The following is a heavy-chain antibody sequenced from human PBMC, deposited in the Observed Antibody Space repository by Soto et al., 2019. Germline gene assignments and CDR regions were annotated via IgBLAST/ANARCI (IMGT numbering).Heavy chain of an antibody. Sequence: PGGSLRLSCAASGFTFSSYGMHWVRQAPGKGLEWVAVIWYDGSNKYYADSVKGRFTISRDNSKSTLYLQMNSLRAEDTAVYYCARDGGEYSSSWPIFDYWGQGTLVTVSS. CDR3: ARDGGEYSSSWPIFDY. CDR1: GFTFSSYG. D-gene: IGHD6-13*01. J-gene: IGHJ4*02. V-gene: IGHV3-33*01. CDR2: IWYDGSNK.